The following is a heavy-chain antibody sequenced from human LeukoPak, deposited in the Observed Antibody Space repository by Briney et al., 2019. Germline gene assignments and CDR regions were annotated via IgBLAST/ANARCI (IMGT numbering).Heavy chain of an antibody. CDR1: GFTFSSYA. CDR3: AKDGYSGGWYEYYYYGMDV. D-gene: IGHD6-19*01. J-gene: IGHJ6*02. Sequence: GGSLRLSCAASGFTFSSYAMSGGRQAPGKGLGWVSAIIGSGGSTYYADSVKGRFTISRGNSKNTLYLQMLSLRAEDTAVSYCAKDGYSGGWYEYYYYGMDVWGQGTTVTVSS. V-gene: IGHV3-23*01. CDR2: IIGSGGST.